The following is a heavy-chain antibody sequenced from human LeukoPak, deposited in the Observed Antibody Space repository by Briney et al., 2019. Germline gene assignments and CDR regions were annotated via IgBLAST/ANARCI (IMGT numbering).Heavy chain of an antibody. CDR3: ATSPTYYYDSSGYSAFDI. CDR1: GYTLTELS. J-gene: IGHJ3*02. V-gene: IGHV1-18*01. D-gene: IGHD3-22*01. CDR2: ISAYNGNT. Sequence: GASVKVSCKVSGYTLTELSMHWVRQAPGQGLEWMGWISAYNGNTNYAQKLQGRVTMTTDTSTSTAYMELRSLRSDDTAVYYCATSPTYYYDSSGYSAFDIWGQGTMVTVSS.